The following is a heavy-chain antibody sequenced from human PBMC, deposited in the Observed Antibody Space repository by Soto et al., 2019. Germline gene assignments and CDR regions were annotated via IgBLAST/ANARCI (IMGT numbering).Heavy chain of an antibody. D-gene: IGHD3-22*01. CDR1: GGSISSGGYY. V-gene: IGHV4-31*03. CDR2: IYYSGST. J-gene: IGHJ3*02. CDR3: ASRPPMIVVGYDAFDI. Sequence: QVQLQESGPGLVKPSQTLSLTCTVSGGSISSGGYYWSWIHQHPGKGLEWIGYIYYSGSTYYNPSLKSRVTISVDTSKNQFSLKLSSVTAADTAVYYCASRPPMIVVGYDAFDIWGQGTMVTVSS.